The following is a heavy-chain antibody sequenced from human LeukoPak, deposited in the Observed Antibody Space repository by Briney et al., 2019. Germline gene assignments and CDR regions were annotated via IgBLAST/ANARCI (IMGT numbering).Heavy chain of an antibody. CDR3: AKASSYSSSWGPYNWFDP. V-gene: IGHV3-23*01. CDR1: GFTFSSYA. CDR2: ISGSGDTT. J-gene: IGHJ5*02. Sequence: GGSLRLSCAASGFTFSSYAMSWVRQAPGKGLEWVSTISGSGDTTYYADSVKGRFTISRDNSKNTLYLQMNSLRAEDTAVYYCAKASSYSSSWGPYNWFDPWGQGTLVTVSS. D-gene: IGHD6-13*01.